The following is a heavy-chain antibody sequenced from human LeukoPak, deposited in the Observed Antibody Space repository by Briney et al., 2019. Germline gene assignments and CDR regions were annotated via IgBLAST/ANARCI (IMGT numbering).Heavy chain of an antibody. Sequence: PGGSLRLSCAASGFTFSSYWMDWVRQATGKGLEWVANLKPDGRDKYYTDSVKGRFTISRDNAKGSLYLQMNSLRAEDTAVYYCVRDLDSWGQGTLVTVSS. V-gene: IGHV3-7*05. CDR2: LKPDGRDK. J-gene: IGHJ5*01. CDR1: GFTFSSYW. CDR3: VRDLDS.